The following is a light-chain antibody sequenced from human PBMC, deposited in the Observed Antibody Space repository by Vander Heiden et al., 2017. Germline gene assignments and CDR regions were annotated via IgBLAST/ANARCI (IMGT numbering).Light chain of an antibody. CDR1: SSNIGAGYD. V-gene: IGLV1-40*01. CDR2: GNS. Sequence: QSALTQPPSLSGAPGQSVTISCTGSSSNIGAGYDVHWYQQLPGTAPKLLSYGNSNRPSGVPDRFSGSKSGTSASLAITGLQAEDEADYYCQSYDSSLRVLFGTGTKVTVL. CDR3: QSYDSSLRVL. J-gene: IGLJ1*01.